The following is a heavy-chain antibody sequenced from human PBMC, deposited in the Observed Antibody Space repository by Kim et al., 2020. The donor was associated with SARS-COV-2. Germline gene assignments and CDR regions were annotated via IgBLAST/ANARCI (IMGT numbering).Heavy chain of an antibody. J-gene: IGHJ4*02. CDR3: AREGTYYYFDY. CDR2: QK. Sequence: QKHDADSVKGRFTISSDNSKNTLYLQMNSPQAEDTAIYYCAREGTYYYFDYWGQGTLVTVSS. V-gene: IGHV3-30*01. D-gene: IGHD2-21*01.